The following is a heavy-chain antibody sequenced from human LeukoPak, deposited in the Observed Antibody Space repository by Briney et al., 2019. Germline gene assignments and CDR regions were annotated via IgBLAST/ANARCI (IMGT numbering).Heavy chain of an antibody. CDR2: ISSNGGST. V-gene: IGHV3-64*01. J-gene: IGHJ4*02. Sequence: GGSLRLSCAASGFTFSSYAMHWVRQAPGKGLEYVSAISSNGGSTYYANSVKGRFTISRDNSKNTLYLQMGSLRAEDMAVYYCAGVEAEYDSSGYDSWGQGTLVTVSS. D-gene: IGHD3-22*01. CDR1: GFTFSSYA. CDR3: AGVEAEYDSSGYDS.